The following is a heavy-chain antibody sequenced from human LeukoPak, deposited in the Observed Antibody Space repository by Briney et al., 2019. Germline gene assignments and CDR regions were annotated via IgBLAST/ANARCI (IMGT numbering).Heavy chain of an antibody. J-gene: IGHJ4*02. CDR2: IYPGDSDT. D-gene: IGHD1-26*01. CDR3: ARQRVGATEYYFDY. V-gene: IGHV5-51*01. Sequence: GESLKIPCKGSGYSFTSYWIGWVRQMPGRGLEWMGIIYPGDSDTRYSPSFQGQVTISADKSISTAYLQWSSLKASDTAMYYCARQRVGATEYYFDYWGQGTLVPVSS. CDR1: GYSFTSYW.